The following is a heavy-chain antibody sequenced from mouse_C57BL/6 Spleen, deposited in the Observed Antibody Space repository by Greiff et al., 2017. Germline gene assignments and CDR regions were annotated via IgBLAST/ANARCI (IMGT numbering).Heavy chain of an antibody. CDR2: ISYSGST. J-gene: IGHJ2*01. CDR1: GYSITSGYD. Sequence: VQLQQSGPGMVKPSQSLSLTCTVTGYSITSGYDWHWIRHFPGNKLEWMGYISYSGSTNYNPSLKSRISITHDTSKNHFFLKLNSVTTEDTATYYCARAVNWDGYYFDYWGQGTTLTVSS. V-gene: IGHV3-1*01. D-gene: IGHD4-1*01. CDR3: ARAVNWDGYYFDY.